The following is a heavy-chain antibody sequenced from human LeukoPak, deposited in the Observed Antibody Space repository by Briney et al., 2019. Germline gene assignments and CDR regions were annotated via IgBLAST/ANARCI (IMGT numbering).Heavy chain of an antibody. CDR3: AKGYYYGSGSYSRAFDI. Sequence: TGGSLRLSCAASGFTFDDHAMHWVRHAPGKGLEGVAGISWNSENTVYADSVKGRFTISRDNAKNSLYVQMNRLRPEDTALYYCAKGYYYGSGSYSRAFDIWGQGTMVTVSS. CDR2: ISWNSENT. CDR1: GFTFDDHA. J-gene: IGHJ3*02. D-gene: IGHD3-10*01. V-gene: IGHV3-9*01.